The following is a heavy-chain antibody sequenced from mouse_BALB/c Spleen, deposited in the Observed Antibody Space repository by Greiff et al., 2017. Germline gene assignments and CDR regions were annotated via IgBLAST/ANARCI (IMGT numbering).Heavy chain of an antibody. CDR1: GFTFSSYG. CDR2: ISSGGSYT. V-gene: IGHV5-6*01. Sequence: EVMVVESGGDLVKPGGSLKLSCAASGFTFSSYGMSWVRQTPDKRLEWVATISSGGSYTYYPDSVKGRFTISRDNAKNTLYLQMSSLKSEDTAMYYCARSTTATRFDVWGAGTTVTVSS. J-gene: IGHJ1*01. CDR3: ARSTTATRFDV. D-gene: IGHD1-2*01.